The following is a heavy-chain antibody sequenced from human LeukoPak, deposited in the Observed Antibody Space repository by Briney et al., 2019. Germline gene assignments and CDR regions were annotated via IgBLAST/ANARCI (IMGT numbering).Heavy chain of an antibody. CDR3: ARGGSYYGNWFDP. D-gene: IGHD3-10*01. CDR1: GGSMSSYY. J-gene: IGHJ5*02. CDR2: IYYSGST. Sequence: SETLSLTCNVSGGSMSSYYWSWLRQPPGKGLEWIGYIYYSGSTNYNPSLKSRVTISVDTSKNQFSLKLSSVTAADTAVYYCARGGSYYGNWFDPWGQGNLVTVSS. V-gene: IGHV4-59*01.